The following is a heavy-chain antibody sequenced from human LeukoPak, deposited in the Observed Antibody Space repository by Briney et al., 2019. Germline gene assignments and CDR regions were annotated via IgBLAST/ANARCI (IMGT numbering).Heavy chain of an antibody. CDR2: IYSSGST. Sequence: SETLSLTCTVSGGSISSYYWSWIRQPPGKGLEWIGYIYSSGSTNYNPSLKSRITISVDTSKNQFSLKLSSVTAADTAVYYCAREGGSSSWFNWFDPWGQGTLVTVSS. V-gene: IGHV4-59*01. J-gene: IGHJ5*02. D-gene: IGHD6-13*01. CDR3: AREGGSSSWFNWFDP. CDR1: GGSISSYY.